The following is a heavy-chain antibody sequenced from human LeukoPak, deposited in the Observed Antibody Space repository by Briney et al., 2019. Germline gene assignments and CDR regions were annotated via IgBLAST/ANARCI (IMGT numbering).Heavy chain of an antibody. Sequence: GGSLRLSCAGSGFTFNNAWMTWVRPAPGKGREWVGRIKSKTDGGTTDYAAPVKDRFTISRDDSKSTLYLQMNSLQTEDTGVYYCTTELVWFGVLAHWGQGTLATVSS. CDR1: GFTFNNAW. J-gene: IGHJ4*02. CDR2: IKSKTDGGTT. CDR3: TTELVWFGVLAH. D-gene: IGHD3-10*01. V-gene: IGHV3-15*01.